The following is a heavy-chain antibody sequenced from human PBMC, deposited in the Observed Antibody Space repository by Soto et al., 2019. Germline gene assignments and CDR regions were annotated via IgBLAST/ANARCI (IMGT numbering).Heavy chain of an antibody. J-gene: IGHJ6*02. CDR3: ARSPDSSGYYPRWYYYGMDV. D-gene: IGHD3-22*01. CDR2: IYHSGST. CDR1: GGSISSGDYY. V-gene: IGHV4-30-4*01. Sequence: SETLSLTCTVSGGSISSGDYYWSWIRQPPGKGLEWIGYIYHSGSTYYNPSLKSRVTISVDKSKNQFSLKLSSVTAADTAVYYCARSPDSSGYYPRWYYYGMDVWGQGTTVTVSS.